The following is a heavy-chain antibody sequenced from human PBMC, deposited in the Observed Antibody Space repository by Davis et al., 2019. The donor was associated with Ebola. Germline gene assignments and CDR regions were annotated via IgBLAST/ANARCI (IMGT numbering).Heavy chain of an antibody. V-gene: IGHV1-18*01. CDR2: ISAYNGNT. Sequence: AASVKVSCKASGYTFTSYGISWVRQAPGQGLEWMGWISAYNGNTNYAQKLQGRVTMTTDTSTSTAYMELRGLRSDDTAVYYCAREAEELQIDYWGQGTLVTVSS. CDR3: AREAEELQIDY. CDR1: GYTFTSYG. J-gene: IGHJ4*02. D-gene: IGHD1-26*01.